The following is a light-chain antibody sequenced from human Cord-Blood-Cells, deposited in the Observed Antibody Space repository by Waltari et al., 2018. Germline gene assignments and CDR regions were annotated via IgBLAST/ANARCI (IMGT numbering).Light chain of an antibody. CDR1: QSVSSY. CDR2: DAS. Sequence: EFVLPQSPATLSWSPGERATLSCRASQSVSSYLAWYQQKPGQAPRLLIYDASNRATGIPARFSGSGSGTDFTLTISSLEPEDCAVYYCQQRSNWPPWTFGQGTKVEIK. J-gene: IGKJ1*01. V-gene: IGKV3-11*01. CDR3: QQRSNWPPWT.